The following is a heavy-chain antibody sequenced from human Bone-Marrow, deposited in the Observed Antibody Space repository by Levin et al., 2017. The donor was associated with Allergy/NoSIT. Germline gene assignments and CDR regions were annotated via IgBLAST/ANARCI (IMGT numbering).Heavy chain of an antibody. CDR1: PYTFTNNW. CDR3: AASRAFTVGLYFNL. D-gene: IGHD1-26*01. J-gene: IGHJ2*01. V-gene: IGHV5-51*01. Sequence: GESLKISCRGSPYTFTNNWIAWVRQVPGRGLEWLGIIWPLDSDTTYNPSFQGHVTISADRALNTAYLRWSSLEASDTAMYYCAASRAFTVGLYFNLWGRGTPVTVSS. CDR2: IWPLDSDT.